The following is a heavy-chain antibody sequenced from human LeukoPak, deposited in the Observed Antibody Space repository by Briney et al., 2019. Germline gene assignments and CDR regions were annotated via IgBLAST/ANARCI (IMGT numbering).Heavy chain of an antibody. CDR1: GYSISSGYY. J-gene: IGHJ4*02. D-gene: IGHD2-8*01. V-gene: IGHV4-38-2*02. CDR2: IYHSGST. CDR3: ARDRNLLGYCTNGVCYKGYDY. Sequence: SETLSLTCTVSGYSISSGYYWGWIRQPPGKGLEWIGSIYHSGSTYYNPSLKSRVTISVDTSKNQFSLKLSSVTAADTAVYYCARDRNLLGYCTNGVCYKGYDYWGQGTLVTVSS.